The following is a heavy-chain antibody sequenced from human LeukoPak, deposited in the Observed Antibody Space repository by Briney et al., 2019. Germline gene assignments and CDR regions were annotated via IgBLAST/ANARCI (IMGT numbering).Heavy chain of an antibody. CDR1: GFTFSSYG. Sequence: GGSLGLSCAASGFTFSSYGMHWVRQAPGKGLEWVAVISYDGSNKYYADSVKGRFTISRDNSKNTLYLQMNSLRAEDTAVYYCAKDVGGGSPAVDYWGQGTLVTVSS. CDR2: ISYDGSNK. CDR3: AKDVGGGSPAVDY. J-gene: IGHJ4*02. V-gene: IGHV3-30*18. D-gene: IGHD2-15*01.